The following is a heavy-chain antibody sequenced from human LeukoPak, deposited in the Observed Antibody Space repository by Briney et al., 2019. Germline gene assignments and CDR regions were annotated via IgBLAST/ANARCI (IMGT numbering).Heavy chain of an antibody. CDR2: ISASGGNT. CDR1: GFTFTNSA. CDR3: AKDIQLSC. J-gene: IGHJ4*02. D-gene: IGHD1-26*01. Sequence: GGSLRLSCEASGFTFTNSAMNWVRQGPGKGLEWVSLISASGGNTYYADSVKGRFTVSRDSSNNTLHLQMNSLRAEDTAVYYCAKDIQLSCWGQGTLVTVSS. V-gene: IGHV3-23*01.